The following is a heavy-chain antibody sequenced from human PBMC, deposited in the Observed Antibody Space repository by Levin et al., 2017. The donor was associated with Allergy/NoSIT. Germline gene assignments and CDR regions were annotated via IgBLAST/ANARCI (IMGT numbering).Heavy chain of an antibody. CDR3: ARGWSFYGSGNFEYNWFDP. Sequence: PGGSLRLSCAASGFTVSGNYMSWVRQAPGKGLEWVSVIYIDGSTYYADSVKGRFTISRDNSKNTLYLQMNSLRAEDTAVYYCARGWSFYGSGNFEYNWFDPWGQGTLVTVSS. V-gene: IGHV3-53*01. D-gene: IGHD3-10*01. J-gene: IGHJ5*02. CDR2: IYIDGST. CDR1: GFTVSGNY.